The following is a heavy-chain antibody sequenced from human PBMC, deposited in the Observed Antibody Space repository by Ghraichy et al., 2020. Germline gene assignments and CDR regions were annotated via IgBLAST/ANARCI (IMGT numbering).Heavy chain of an antibody. V-gene: IGHV3-73*01. D-gene: IGHD2-15*01. Sequence: CAASGFTFSGSAMHWVRQASGKGLEWVGRIRSKANSYATAYAASVKGRFTISRDDSKNTAYLQMNSLKTEDTAVYYCTRHGNRLGLLSWFDPWGQGTLVTVSS. CDR2: IRSKANSYAT. CDR1: GFTFSGSA. CDR3: TRHGNRLGLLSWFDP. J-gene: IGHJ5*02.